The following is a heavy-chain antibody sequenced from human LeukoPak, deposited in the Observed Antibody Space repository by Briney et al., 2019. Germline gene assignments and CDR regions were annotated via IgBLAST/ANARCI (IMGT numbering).Heavy chain of an antibody. D-gene: IGHD6-13*01. V-gene: IGHV3-66*01. Sequence: GGSLRLSCAASGFTVSSNYVSWVRQAPGKGLEWVSVIYSGGSTYYADSVKGRFTISRDNSETTLYLQMNSLRAEDTAVYYCARVIAAAAYDAFDIWGQGTMVTVSS. CDR3: ARVIAAAAYDAFDI. CDR1: GFTVSSNY. CDR2: IYSGGST. J-gene: IGHJ3*02.